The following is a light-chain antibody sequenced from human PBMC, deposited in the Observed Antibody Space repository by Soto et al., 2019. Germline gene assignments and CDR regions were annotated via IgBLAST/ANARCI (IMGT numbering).Light chain of an antibody. CDR2: DTF. Sequence: QSVLTQPPSVSGAPGQTVTISCSGSSSNIGSGYDVHGYQQLPGKVPKLVIYDTFNRPSGVPDRFSGSKSGTSASLAITGLQAEDEADYYCQAYDNSLGVSVLFGGGTKLTVL. J-gene: IGLJ3*02. CDR3: QAYDNSLGVSVL. V-gene: IGLV1-40*01. CDR1: SSNIGSGYD.